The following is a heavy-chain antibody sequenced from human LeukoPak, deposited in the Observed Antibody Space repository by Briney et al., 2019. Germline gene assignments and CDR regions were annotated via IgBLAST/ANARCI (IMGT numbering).Heavy chain of an antibody. V-gene: IGHV6-1*01. Sequence: SQTLSLTCVISGDSVSSNSAAWNWIRQSPSRGLEWLGRTYYRSKWYSDYAVSVKSRITINPDTSKNQFSLQLNSVTPEHTAVYYSARAHYSGYDCIGIFDYWGQGTLVTVAS. J-gene: IGHJ4*02. D-gene: IGHD5-12*01. CDR3: ARAHYSGYDCIGIFDY. CDR1: GDSVSSNSAA. CDR2: TYYRSKWYS.